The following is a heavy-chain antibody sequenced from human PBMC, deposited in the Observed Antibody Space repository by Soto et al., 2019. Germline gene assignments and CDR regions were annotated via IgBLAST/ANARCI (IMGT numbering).Heavy chain of an antibody. D-gene: IGHD3-3*01. J-gene: IGHJ4*02. Sequence: SVKVSCKASGGTFSSYAISWVRQAPGQGLEWMGGIIPIFGTANYAQKFQGRVTITADESTNTAYMELSSLRSEDTAVYYCATGFFGVVIYFDYWGQGTLVTVS. CDR3: ATGFFGVVIYFDY. V-gene: IGHV1-69*13. CDR1: GGTFSSYA. CDR2: IIPIFGTA.